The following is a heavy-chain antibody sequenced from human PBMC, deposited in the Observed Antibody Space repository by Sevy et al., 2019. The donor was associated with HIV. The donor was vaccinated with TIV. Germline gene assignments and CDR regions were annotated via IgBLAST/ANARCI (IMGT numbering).Heavy chain of an antibody. J-gene: IGHJ3*02. CDR1: GFTFSSYP. V-gene: IGHV3-21*01. D-gene: IGHD6-19*01. Sequence: WGSLRLSCAASGFTFSSYPMHWVRQAPGKGLEWVSSISGLSNYIYYADSVKGRFSISRDNTKNSVYLQMDSLRGEDTAVFYCARAVPATDAFDIWGQGTLVTVSS. CDR3: ARAVPATDAFDI. CDR2: ISGLSNYI.